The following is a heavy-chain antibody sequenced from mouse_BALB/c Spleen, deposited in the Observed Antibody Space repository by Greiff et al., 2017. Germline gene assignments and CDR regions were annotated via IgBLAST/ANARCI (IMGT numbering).Heavy chain of an antibody. Sequence: VQLKQSGPELVKPGPSVKISCKASGYSFTGYYMHWVKQSHGKSLAWIGEINPYNGGTSYNQKFKGKATLTVDTSSSTAYMELHSLTSEDSLVYYCARGGGSHWYCDVGGAGTTVTVSA. V-gene: IGHV1S30*01. CDR1: GYSFTGYY. CDR3: ARGGGSHWYCDV. J-gene: IGHJ1*01. D-gene: IGHD1-1*02. CDR2: INPYNGGT.